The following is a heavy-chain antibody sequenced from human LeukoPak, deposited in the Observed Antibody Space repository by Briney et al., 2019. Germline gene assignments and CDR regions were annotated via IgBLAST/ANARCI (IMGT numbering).Heavy chain of an antibody. CDR1: GFTFSSYG. Sequence: PGRSLRLSCAASGFTFSSYGMHWVRQAPGKGLEWVAVISYDGSNKYYADSVKGRFTISRDKSKNTLYLQMNSLRAEDTAVYYCAKWTAYYGMDVWGQGTTVTVSS. V-gene: IGHV3-30*18. D-gene: IGHD3/OR15-3a*01. CDR2: ISYDGSNK. CDR3: AKWTAYYGMDV. J-gene: IGHJ6*02.